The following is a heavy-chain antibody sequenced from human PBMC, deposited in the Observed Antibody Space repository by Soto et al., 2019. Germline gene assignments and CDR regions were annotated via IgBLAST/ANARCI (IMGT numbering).Heavy chain of an antibody. V-gene: IGHV3-15*01. CDR2: IKSKNDGGTM. CDR3: TTDRMGATGSYY. D-gene: IGHD1-26*01. J-gene: IGHJ4*02. CDR1: GFTFSNAW. Sequence: PGGSLRLSCVASGFTFSNAWMSWVRQDPGKGLEWVGRIKSKNDGGTMDYAAPVKGRFTISRDDSKNMLFLQMISLRTEDTALYYCTTDRMGATGSYYWGQG.